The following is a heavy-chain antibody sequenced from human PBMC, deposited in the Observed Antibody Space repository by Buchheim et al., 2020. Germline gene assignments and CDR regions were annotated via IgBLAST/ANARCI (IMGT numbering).Heavy chain of an antibody. D-gene: IGHD1-1*01. CDR1: GFTFSKHD. J-gene: IGHJ4*02. CDR3: ANLQLPSN. Sequence: EVQLLESGGGLVQPGGSLRLSYVASGFTFSKHDMNWVRQAPGKGPQWVSGITIGGDTYYADSVKGRVTLSRDNSKDTLYLQMNSLRAEDTAIYYCANLQLPSNWGQGTL. V-gene: IGHV3-23*01. CDR2: ITIGGDT.